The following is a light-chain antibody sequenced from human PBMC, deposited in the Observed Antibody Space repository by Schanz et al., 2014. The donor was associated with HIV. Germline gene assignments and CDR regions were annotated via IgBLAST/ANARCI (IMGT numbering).Light chain of an antibody. Sequence: EMVMTQSPATLSASPGERATLSCRASQRIGSNLAWSQQKPGQAPRLLIYYASNRATGIPARFSGSGSGTDFTLTISSLEPEDFAVYYCQQRSNWPPLTFGGGTKVEIK. CDR1: QRIGSN. CDR3: QQRSNWPPLT. J-gene: IGKJ4*01. V-gene: IGKV3-11*01. CDR2: YAS.